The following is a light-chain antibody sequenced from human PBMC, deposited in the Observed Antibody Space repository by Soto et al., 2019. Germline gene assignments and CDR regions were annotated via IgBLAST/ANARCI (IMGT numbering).Light chain of an antibody. CDR3: SSYTSSSSRV. CDR2: DVN. V-gene: IGLV2-14*01. Sequence: QSALTQPASVSGSPGQSITISCTGTSSDIGGYNYVSWYQQHPGNAPKLMIYDVNNRPSGVSNRFSGSKSGNTASLTISGRQAEDEADYYCSSYTSSSSRVFGGGTQLTVL. J-gene: IGLJ3*02. CDR1: SSDIGGYNY.